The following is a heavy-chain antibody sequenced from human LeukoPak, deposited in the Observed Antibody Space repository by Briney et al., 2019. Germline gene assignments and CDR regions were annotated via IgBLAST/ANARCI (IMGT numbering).Heavy chain of an antibody. V-gene: IGHV1-69*01. Sequence: SVKVSCKASGATFSSHSISWVRQAPGQGLEWVGGIIPLFGRANYAQKFQGRVTITADESTSTAYMELSSLRSEDTAVYYCARVGDGYNEYFDYWGQGTLVTVSS. CDR3: ARVGDGYNEYFDY. CDR1: GATFSSHS. D-gene: IGHD5-24*01. J-gene: IGHJ4*02. CDR2: IIPLFGRA.